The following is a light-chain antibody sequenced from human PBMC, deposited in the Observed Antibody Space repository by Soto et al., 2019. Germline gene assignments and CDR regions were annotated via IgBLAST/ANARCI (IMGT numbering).Light chain of an antibody. V-gene: IGKV3-20*01. CDR2: GAS. J-gene: IGKJ1*01. Sequence: EIVLTQSPGTLSLSPGERATLSCRASQSVNSNYLAWYQQKPGQGPRLLMYGASSSATGIPDRFSGSGSGTDFSLTISRLEPDDFAVYYGQQYDNSPRTFGQGTTVEIK. CDR1: QSVNSNY. CDR3: QQYDNSPRT.